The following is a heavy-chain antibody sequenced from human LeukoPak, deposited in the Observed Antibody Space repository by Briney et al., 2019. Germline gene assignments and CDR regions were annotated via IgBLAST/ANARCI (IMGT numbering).Heavy chain of an antibody. CDR3: ARDLEYYYDSSGYYYVRPPFDY. Sequence: ASVKVSCKASGYTFTSYGISWVRQAPGQGLEWMGWISAYNGNTNYAQKLQGRVTMTTDTSTSTAYMELRSLRSDGTAVYYCARDLEYYYDSSGYYYVRPPFDYWGQGTLVTVSS. J-gene: IGHJ4*02. V-gene: IGHV1-18*01. CDR1: GYTFTSYG. D-gene: IGHD3-22*01. CDR2: ISAYNGNT.